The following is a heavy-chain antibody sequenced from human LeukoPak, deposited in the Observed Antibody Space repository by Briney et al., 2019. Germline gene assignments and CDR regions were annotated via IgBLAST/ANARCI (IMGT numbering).Heavy chain of an antibody. D-gene: IGHD3-10*01. V-gene: IGHV3-7*03. CDR2: IKQGGSEK. CDR1: GGSISSGGYS. Sequence: PSETLSLTCAVSGGSISSGGYSWSWVRQAPGKGLEWVANIKQGGSEKYYVDSVKGRFTISRDNAKNSLYLQMNSLRAEDTAVYYCARARRVRGVIGYFDYWGQGTLVTVSS. CDR3: ARARRVRGVIGYFDY. J-gene: IGHJ4*02.